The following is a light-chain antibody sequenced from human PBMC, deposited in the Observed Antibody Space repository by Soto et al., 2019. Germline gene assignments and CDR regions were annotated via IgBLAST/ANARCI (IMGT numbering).Light chain of an antibody. V-gene: IGKV1-5*03. J-gene: IGKJ1*01. Sequence: DIQMTQSPSTLSASVGDRVTITCRASQSISSWLAWYQQKPGKAPKLLIYKASTSESGVPSRFSGSGSGTEFTLTISSLQPDDFATYYCQHYNSYPWTFGQGTKVEIK. CDR1: QSISSW. CDR2: KAS. CDR3: QHYNSYPWT.